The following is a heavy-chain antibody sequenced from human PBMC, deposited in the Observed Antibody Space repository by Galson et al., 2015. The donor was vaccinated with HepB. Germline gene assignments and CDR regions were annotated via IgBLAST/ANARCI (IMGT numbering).Heavy chain of an antibody. Sequence: PALVTPTQTLTLTCTFSGFSLSTSGVGVGWIRQPPGKALEWLALIYWDDDKRYSPSLKSRLTITKDTSKNQVVLTMTNMDPVDTATYYCAHRQDYGSGWDWFDPWGQGTLVTVSS. CDR1: GFSLSTSGVG. J-gene: IGHJ5*02. V-gene: IGHV2-5*02. CDR3: AHRQDYGSGWDWFDP. CDR2: IYWDDDK. D-gene: IGHD3-10*01.